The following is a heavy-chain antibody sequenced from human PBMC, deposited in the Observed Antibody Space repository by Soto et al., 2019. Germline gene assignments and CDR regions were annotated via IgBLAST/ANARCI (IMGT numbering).Heavy chain of an antibody. J-gene: IGHJ4*02. Sequence: QVQLQESGPGLVKPSETLSLTCSVSGGSIGSYYWSWIRQPPGKGLEWIGYIYYSGSTNYNPSHXXXXXXXXXXXXXXXXXXXXXXXXXXXXXXXXXXXXXXXIDYWGQGTLVTVSS. CDR1: GGSIGSYY. CDR3: XXXXXXXIDY. V-gene: IGHV4-59*01. CDR2: IYYSGST.